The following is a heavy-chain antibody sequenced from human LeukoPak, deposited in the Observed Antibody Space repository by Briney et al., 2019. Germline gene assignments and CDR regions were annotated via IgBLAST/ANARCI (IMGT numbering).Heavy chain of an antibody. V-gene: IGHV3-23*01. D-gene: IGHD4-23*01. CDR3: AKDHPMTTVVTGVDY. CDR2: ISGSGGST. Sequence: PGGSLRLSCAASGFTFTNYAMSWVRQAPGKGLEWVSAISGSGGSTYYADSVKGRFTISRDNSKNTLYLQMNSLRAEDTAVYYCAKDHPMTTVVTGVDYWGQGTLVTVSS. J-gene: IGHJ4*02. CDR1: GFTFTNYA.